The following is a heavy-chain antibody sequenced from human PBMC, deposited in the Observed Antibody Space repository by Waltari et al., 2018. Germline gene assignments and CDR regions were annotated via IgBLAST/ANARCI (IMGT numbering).Heavy chain of an antibody. CDR1: GGTFSSYA. D-gene: IGHD3-3*01. CDR2: IIPIFGTA. Sequence: QVQLVQSGAEVKKPGSSVKVSCKASGGTFSSYAISWVRQAPGQGLEWMGGIIPIFGTANYAQKCKGRVTSTTDESTSTAYMELSSLRSEDTAVYYCARIGGTYYDFWSGPIYFDYWGQGTLVTVSS. J-gene: IGHJ4*02. V-gene: IGHV1-69*05. CDR3: ARIGGTYYDFWSGPIYFDY.